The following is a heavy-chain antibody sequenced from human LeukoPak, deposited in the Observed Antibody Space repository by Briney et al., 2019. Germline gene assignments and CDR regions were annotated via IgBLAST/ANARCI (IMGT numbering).Heavy chain of an antibody. CDR2: IWYDGSQE. J-gene: IGHJ4*02. Sequence: GSLRLSCATSGFTFSSYGFHWVRQAPGKGLEGVAAIWYDGSQEYYADSVKGRFTISRDNSRNTLFLQMDSLRVEDTAVYYCAKDPEFWGQGTLVTVSS. CDR1: GFTFSSYG. D-gene: IGHD3-10*01. CDR3: AKDPEF. V-gene: IGHV3-33*06.